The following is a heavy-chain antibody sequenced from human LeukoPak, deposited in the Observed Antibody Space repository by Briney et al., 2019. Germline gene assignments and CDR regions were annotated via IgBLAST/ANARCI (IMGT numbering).Heavy chain of an antibody. D-gene: IGHD2-15*01. J-gene: IGHJ4*02. CDR3: ATPIRDRYCSGGSCYSPFDF. CDR2: LNAGGGST. V-gene: IGHV3-23*01. CDR1: GFTFRNYA. Sequence: GGSLRLSCAASGFTFRNYAMSWARQAPGKGLEWVSALNAGGGSTHYADSVKGRFTISRDNSKNTLYLQMNSLGVEDTAVYYCATPIRDRYCSGGSCYSPFDFWGQGTLVTVSS.